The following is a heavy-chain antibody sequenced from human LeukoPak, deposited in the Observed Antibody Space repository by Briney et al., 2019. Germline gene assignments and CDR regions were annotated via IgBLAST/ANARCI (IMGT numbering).Heavy chain of an antibody. V-gene: IGHV3-21*01. Sequence: GGSLRLSCAASGFTFSSYTMNWVRQAPGKGLEWVSSISSSSSYIYHADSMKGRFTISRDNAKNSLYLQMNSLRAEDTAVYYCASERWELDYWGQGTLVTVSS. J-gene: IGHJ4*02. D-gene: IGHD1-26*01. CDR1: GFTFSSYT. CDR3: ASERWELDY. CDR2: ISSSSSYI.